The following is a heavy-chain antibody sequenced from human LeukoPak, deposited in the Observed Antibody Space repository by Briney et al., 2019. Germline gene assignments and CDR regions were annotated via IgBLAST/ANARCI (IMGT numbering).Heavy chain of an antibody. V-gene: IGHV4-59*01. CDR3: ARVVPDGYSDF. Sequence: SETLSLTCTVSGGSISPYFWSWIRQHPGKGLEWIGYIYFTGSTNYNPSLKRRVTISVDTSKNQFSLKLNSVTAADTAVYYCARVVPDGYSDFWGQGTLVTVSS. J-gene: IGHJ4*02. D-gene: IGHD5-24*01. CDR1: GGSISPYF. CDR2: IYFTGST.